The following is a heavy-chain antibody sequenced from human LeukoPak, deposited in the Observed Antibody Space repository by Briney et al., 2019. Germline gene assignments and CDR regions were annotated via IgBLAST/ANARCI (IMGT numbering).Heavy chain of an antibody. CDR2: INPNSGGT. J-gene: IGHJ6*03. CDR1: GYTFTDYF. Sequence: ASVKVSCKASGYTFTDYFLHWVRQAPGQGLEWMGWINPNSGGTNYQGRVTMTRDTSISTAYMDLSRLRSDDTAVYFCARGGLPIYYYYMDVWGKGTTATVSS. CDR3: ARGGLPIYYYYMDV. V-gene: IGHV1-2*02. D-gene: IGHD4-11*01.